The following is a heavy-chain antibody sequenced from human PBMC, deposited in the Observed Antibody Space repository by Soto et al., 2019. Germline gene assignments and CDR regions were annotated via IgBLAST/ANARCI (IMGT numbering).Heavy chain of an antibody. CDR1: GGTFSSYA. CDR3: AREDCGGDCYPGNYYYYYGMDV. V-gene: IGHV1-69*13. J-gene: IGHJ6*02. CDR2: IIPIFGTA. Sequence: GASVKVSCKASGGTFSSYAISWVRQAPGQGLEWMGGIIPIFGTANYAQKFQGRVTITADESTSTAYMELSSLRSEDTAVYYCAREDCGGDCYPGNYYYYYGMDVWGQGTTVTVSS. D-gene: IGHD2-21*02.